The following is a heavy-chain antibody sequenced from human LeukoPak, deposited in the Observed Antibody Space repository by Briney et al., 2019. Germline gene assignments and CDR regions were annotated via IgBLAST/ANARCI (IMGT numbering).Heavy chain of an antibody. CDR3: ARGAYCGGDCGVDY. Sequence: GASVKVSCKASGYTFTGYYMHWVRQAPGQGLDWMGWINPNSGGTNYAQKFQGRVTMTRDTSISTAYMELSRLRSDDTAVYYCARGAYCGGDCGVDYWGQGTLVTVSS. CDR1: GYTFTGYY. D-gene: IGHD2-21*02. CDR2: INPNSGGT. V-gene: IGHV1-2*02. J-gene: IGHJ4*02.